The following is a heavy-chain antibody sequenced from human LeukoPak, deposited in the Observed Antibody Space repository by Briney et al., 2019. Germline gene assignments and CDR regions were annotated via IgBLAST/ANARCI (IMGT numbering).Heavy chain of an antibody. V-gene: IGHV1-69*06. CDR3: ARVGSDCSSTSCYDY. CDR1: GGTFSSYA. J-gene: IGHJ4*02. Sequence: ASVKVSCKASGGTFSSYAISWVRQAPGQGLEWMGGIIPIFGTANYAQKFQGRVTITPDKSTSTAYMELSSLRAEDTAVYYCARVGSDCSSTSCYDYWGQGTLVTVSS. D-gene: IGHD2-2*01. CDR2: IIPIFGTA.